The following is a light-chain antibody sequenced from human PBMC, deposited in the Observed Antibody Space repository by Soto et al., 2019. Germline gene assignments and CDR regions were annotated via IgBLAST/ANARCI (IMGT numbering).Light chain of an antibody. CDR1: ISDVGSYNL. Sequence: QSALTQPASVSGSPGQSITISCSGTISDVGSYNLVSWYQHHPGKPPKLVIYEVTKRPSGISNRFSGSKSGNTASLTISGLQVEDEAGYDCTSYGGGRALVEFGGGTEVIVL. CDR2: EVT. V-gene: IGLV2-23*02. J-gene: IGLJ3*02. CDR3: TSYGGGRALVE.